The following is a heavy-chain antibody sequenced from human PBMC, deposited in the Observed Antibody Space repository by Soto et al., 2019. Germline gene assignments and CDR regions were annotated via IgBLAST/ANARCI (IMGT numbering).Heavy chain of an antibody. CDR2: ISYE. CDR1: GFTFSSYA. CDR3: ARDRLRYNWNDFPYYYYGMDV. D-gene: IGHD1-1*01. V-gene: IGHV3-30*04. Sequence: QVQLVESGGGVVQPGRSLRLSCAASGFTFSSYAMHWVRQAPGKGLEWVAVISYEYYADSVKGRFTISRDNSKNTLYLQMNSLRAEDTAVYYCARDRLRYNWNDFPYYYYGMDVWGQGTTVTVSS. J-gene: IGHJ6*02.